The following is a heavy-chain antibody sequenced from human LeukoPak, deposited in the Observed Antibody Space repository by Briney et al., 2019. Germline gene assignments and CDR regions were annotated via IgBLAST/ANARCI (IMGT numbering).Heavy chain of an antibody. CDR3: ARESNGDYDFWSGYQLNWFDP. J-gene: IGHJ5*02. D-gene: IGHD3-3*01. CDR2: IYYSGST. CDR1: GGSISSGGYY. V-gene: IGHV4-31*03. Sequence: SETLSLTCTVSGGSISSGGYYWSWIRQHPGTGLEWIGYIYYSGSTYYNPSLKSRVTISIDTSKNQFSLKLSSVTAADTAVYYCARESNGDYDFWSGYQLNWFDPWGQGTLVTVSS.